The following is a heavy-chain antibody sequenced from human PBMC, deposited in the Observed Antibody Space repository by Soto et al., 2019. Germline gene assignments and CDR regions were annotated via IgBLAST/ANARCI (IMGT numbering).Heavy chain of an antibody. D-gene: IGHD1-26*01. CDR3: TRDQGGSYDSWFDP. CDR2: ISSGSAFI. V-gene: IGHV3-21*01. Sequence: EVQVVESGGGLVKPGGSLRLSCNFTFSMYSMNWVRQAPGKGREWVASISSGSAFIKYADSVKGQFSISRDNAKNSVSLQMNSLRAEDTAMYYCTRDQGGSYDSWFDPWGRGTLVTVSS. J-gene: IGHJ5*02. CDR1: TFSMYS.